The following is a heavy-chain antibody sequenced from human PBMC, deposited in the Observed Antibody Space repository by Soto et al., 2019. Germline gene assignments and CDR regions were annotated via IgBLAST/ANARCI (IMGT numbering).Heavy chain of an antibody. J-gene: IGHJ4*02. CDR2: ISAYNGNT. Sequence: ASVKVSCKASGYTFTSYGISWVRQAPGQGLEWMGWISAYNGNTNYAQKLQGRVTTTTDTSTSTAYMELRSLRSDDTAVYYCARAPRLYSSGSLDYWGQGTLVTVSS. CDR3: ARAPRLYSSGSLDY. CDR1: GYTFTSYG. V-gene: IGHV1-18*01. D-gene: IGHD6-19*01.